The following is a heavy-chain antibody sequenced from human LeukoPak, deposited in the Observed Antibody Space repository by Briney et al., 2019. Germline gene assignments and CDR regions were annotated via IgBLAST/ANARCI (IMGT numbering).Heavy chain of an antibody. CDR3: ARQPASGLFILP. CDR2: IYYSGNT. Sequence: SETLSLTCTVSGVSISSSNSYWGWIRQPPGKGLEWIGSIYYSGNTYYNASLKSQVSISIDTSKNQFSLRLTSATAADTAVHYCARQPASGLFILPGGQGTLVTVSS. D-gene: IGHD3/OR15-3a*01. J-gene: IGHJ4*02. CDR1: GVSISSSNSY. V-gene: IGHV4-39*01.